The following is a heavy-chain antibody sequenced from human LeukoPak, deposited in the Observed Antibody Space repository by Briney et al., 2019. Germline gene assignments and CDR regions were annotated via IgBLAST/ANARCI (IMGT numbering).Heavy chain of an antibody. CDR3: ARDSPPYSSGYFDY. CDR1: GGSVSSYY. J-gene: IGHJ4*02. D-gene: IGHD3-22*01. CDR2: IYNSDFT. Sequence: SETLSLTCTVSGGSVSSYYWSWIRQPPGKAPEWIGYIYNSDFTNYNPSLKSRVTISMDTSKNQFSLRLTSVTAADTAVYYCARDSPPYSSGYFDYWGQGTLVTVSS. V-gene: IGHV4-4*08.